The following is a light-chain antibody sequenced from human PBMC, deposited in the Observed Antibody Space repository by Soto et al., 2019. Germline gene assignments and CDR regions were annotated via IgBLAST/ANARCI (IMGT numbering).Light chain of an antibody. J-gene: IGLJ1*01. V-gene: IGLV2-14*01. CDR2: DVS. Sequence: QSVLTQPASVSGSPGQSITISCTGTSSDIGGYDYVSWYQQYPGKAPKLMIYDVSNRPSGVSDRFSGSKSANTASLTIIGLQAEDEADYYCNSYTTSSSLYVFGTGTKVTVL. CDR1: SSDIGGYDY. CDR3: NSYTTSSSLYV.